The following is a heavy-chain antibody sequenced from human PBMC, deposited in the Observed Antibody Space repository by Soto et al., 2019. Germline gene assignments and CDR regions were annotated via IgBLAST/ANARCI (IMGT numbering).Heavy chain of an antibody. V-gene: IGHV1-2*02. CDR1: GYTFTGYY. CDR3: ARKSYFGDYPPDY. D-gene: IGHD4-17*01. Sequence: ASVKVSCKASGYTFTGYYMHWVRQAPGQGLEWMGWINPNSGGTNYAQKFQGRVTMTRDTSISTAYMELSRLRSDDTAVYYCARKSYFGDYPPDYWGQGTLVTVS. CDR2: INPNSGGT. J-gene: IGHJ4*02.